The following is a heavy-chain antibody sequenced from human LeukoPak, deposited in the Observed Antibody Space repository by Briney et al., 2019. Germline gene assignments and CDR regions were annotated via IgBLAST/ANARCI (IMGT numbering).Heavy chain of an antibody. J-gene: IGHJ4*02. V-gene: IGHV3-21*01. D-gene: IGHD6-13*01. CDR2: ISSSSSYI. Sequence: PGGSLRLSCAAFGFTFSSYSMNWVRQAPGKGVEGVSSISSSSSYIYYADSVKGRFTISRDNAKNSLFLQMNSPSAEDTAVYYCARGAGYSSSWYFDYWGQGTLVTVSS. CDR3: ARGAGYSSSWYFDY. CDR1: GFTFSSYS.